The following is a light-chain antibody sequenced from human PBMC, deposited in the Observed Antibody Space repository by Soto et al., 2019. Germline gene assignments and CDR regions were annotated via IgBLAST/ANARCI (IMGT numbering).Light chain of an antibody. V-gene: IGLV2-23*02. CDR3: SSYADSTTLV. CDR1: SSDVDSYNP. J-gene: IGLJ3*02. CDR2: EVI. Sequence: QSALTQPASVSGSPGQSITISCTGTSSDVDSYNPVSWYQQYPGRAPKLVIHEVIKRPSGVSNRFSGSKSGNTASLTISGLRAEDEADYYCSSYADSTTLVFGGGTKLTVL.